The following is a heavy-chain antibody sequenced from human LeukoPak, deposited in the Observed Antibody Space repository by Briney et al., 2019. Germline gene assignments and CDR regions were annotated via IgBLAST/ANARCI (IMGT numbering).Heavy chain of an antibody. CDR1: GFTFDDYA. CDR3: ARADWDTAMIDY. CDR2: ISWNSGSI. V-gene: IGHV3-9*01. Sequence: GGSLRLSCAASGFTFDDYAMHWVRQAPGKGLEWVSGISWNSGSIGFADSVKGRFTISRDNAKNSLYLQMNSLRAEDTAVYYCARADWDTAMIDYWGQGTLVTVSS. J-gene: IGHJ4*02. D-gene: IGHD5-18*01.